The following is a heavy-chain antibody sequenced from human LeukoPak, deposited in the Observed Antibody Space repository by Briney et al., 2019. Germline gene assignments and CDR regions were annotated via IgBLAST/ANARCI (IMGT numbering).Heavy chain of an antibody. CDR3: ARAPGVTAFASFDY. Sequence: SETLSLTCTVSGGSISSGSYYWTWIRQPAGKGLEWIGRIYTSGSTNYNPSLKSRVTISVDTSKNQFSLKLSSVTAADTAVYYCARAPGVTAFASFDYWGQGTLVTVSS. D-gene: IGHD3-10*01. CDR2: IYTSGST. CDR1: GGSISSGSYY. V-gene: IGHV4-61*02. J-gene: IGHJ4*02.